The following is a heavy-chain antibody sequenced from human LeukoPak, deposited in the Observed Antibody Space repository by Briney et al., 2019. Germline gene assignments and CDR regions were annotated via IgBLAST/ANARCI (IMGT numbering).Heavy chain of an antibody. Sequence: PGGSLRLSCAASGFTFSSYWMHWVRQAPGKGLVWVSRINSDGSSTSYADSVKGRFTISKDNAKNMVYLHMNSLRVDDTAVYYCVSFYETYWGRGTLVTVSS. V-gene: IGHV3-74*01. J-gene: IGHJ4*02. CDR3: VSFYETY. D-gene: IGHD2-2*01. CDR2: INSDGSST. CDR1: GFTFSSYW.